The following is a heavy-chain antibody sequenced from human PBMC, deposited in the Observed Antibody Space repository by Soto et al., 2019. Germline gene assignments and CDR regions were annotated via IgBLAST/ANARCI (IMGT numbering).Heavy chain of an antibody. V-gene: IGHV4-31*03. D-gene: IGHD3-3*01. J-gene: IGHJ6*02. CDR2: VYYSGST. CDR1: GGSISSGGYY. Sequence: PSETLSLTCTVSGGSISSGGYYWSWIRQHPGKGLEWIGYVYYSGSTYYNPSLKSRVTISVDTSKNQFSLKLSSVTAADTAVYYCARWIHLESYYYGMDVWGQGTTVTVSS. CDR3: ARWIHLESYYYGMDV.